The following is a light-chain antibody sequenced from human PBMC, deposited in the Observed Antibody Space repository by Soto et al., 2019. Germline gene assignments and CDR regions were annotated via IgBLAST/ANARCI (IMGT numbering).Light chain of an antibody. Sequence: QAVVTREPSLTVSPGGTVTLTCASNTGAVTSGYYPGWFQQKPGQAPRALIYSTSSKHSWTPARFSGSLLGGKAALTLSGVQPEDEADYSCLLYYGGVYVFGTGTKVTVL. V-gene: IGLV7-43*01. CDR1: TGAVTSGYY. J-gene: IGLJ1*01. CDR3: LLYYGGVYV. CDR2: STS.